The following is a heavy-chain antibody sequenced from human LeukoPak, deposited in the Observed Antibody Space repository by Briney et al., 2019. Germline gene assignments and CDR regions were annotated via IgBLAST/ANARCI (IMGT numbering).Heavy chain of an antibody. D-gene: IGHD5-18*01. J-gene: IGHJ4*02. Sequence: GGSLRLSCAASGFTFSNYAMSWVRQAPGKGLEWVSAISGSGGTTFYADSVKGRFTISRDNSKNTLYLQMNSVRAEDTAVYYCAREVVGHVDTAMVLDYWGQGTLVTVSS. CDR2: ISGSGGTT. CDR3: AREVVGHVDTAMVLDY. V-gene: IGHV3-23*01. CDR1: GFTFSNYA.